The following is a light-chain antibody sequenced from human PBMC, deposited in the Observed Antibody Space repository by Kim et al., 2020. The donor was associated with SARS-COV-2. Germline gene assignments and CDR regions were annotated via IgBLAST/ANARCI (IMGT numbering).Light chain of an antibody. CDR1: QSLLHTNGYNY. V-gene: IGKV2-28*01. Sequence: DIVMTQSPLSLPVTPGEPASISCRSNQSLLHTNGYNYLDWYLQKPGQSPQLLIYLGSNRASGVPDRFSGSGSGTDFTLKISRVEAEDFGVYYCLQAIQVPRLAFGGGTKVDIK. J-gene: IGKJ4*01. CDR3: LQAIQVPRLA. CDR2: LGS.